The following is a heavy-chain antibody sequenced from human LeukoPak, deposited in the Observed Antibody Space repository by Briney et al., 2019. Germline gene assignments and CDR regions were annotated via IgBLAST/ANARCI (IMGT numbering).Heavy chain of an antibody. CDR1: GGSISSSSYY. Sequence: PSETLSLTCTVSGGSISSSSYYGGWVRQPRGTGPEWLGSIYYSGSTYYNPSRKSRVTISVDTYKNQFSLKLSSVTAADTAVYYCARRRIGYCSSTSCRSFDYWGQGTLVTVSS. D-gene: IGHD2-2*01. V-gene: IGHV4-39*01. J-gene: IGHJ4*02. CDR3: ARRRIGYCSSTSCRSFDY. CDR2: IYYSGST.